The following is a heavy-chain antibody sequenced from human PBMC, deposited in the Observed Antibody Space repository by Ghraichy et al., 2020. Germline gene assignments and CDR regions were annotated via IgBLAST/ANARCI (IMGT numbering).Heavy chain of an antibody. D-gene: IGHD2-2*01. V-gene: IGHV3-33*01. CDR1: GFTFNSYA. CDR3: VRGSIICSRVSCYFFEY. CDR2: VCHDGGST. Sequence: GGSLRLSCAASGFTFNSYAMRWVRQAPGKGLEWVSVVCHDGGSTYYADSVKGRFTISRDNSKSMLYLEMSSLRAEDTAIYYCVRGSIICSRVSCYFFEYWGQETPVSVAA. J-gene: IGHJ4*02.